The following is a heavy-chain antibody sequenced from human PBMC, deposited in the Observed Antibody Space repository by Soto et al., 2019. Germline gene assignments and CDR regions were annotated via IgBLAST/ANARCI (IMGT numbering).Heavy chain of an antibody. J-gene: IGHJ3*02. CDR3: ARDFVYGGKDAAFDI. Sequence: PGGSLRLSCAASGFTFSGYYMSWIRQAPGKGLEWVSYISSSSSYTNYADSVKGRFTISRDNAKNSLYLQMNSLRAEDTAVYYCARDFVYGGKDAAFDIWGQGTMVTVSS. CDR2: ISSSSSYT. V-gene: IGHV3-11*06. CDR1: GFTFSGYY. D-gene: IGHD4-17*01.